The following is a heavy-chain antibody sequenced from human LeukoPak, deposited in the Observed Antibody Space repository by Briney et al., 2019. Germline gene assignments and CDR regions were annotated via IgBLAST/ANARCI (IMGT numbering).Heavy chain of an antibody. J-gene: IGHJ4*02. D-gene: IGHD3-22*01. CDR3: ARRSYYDSSGYYPD. V-gene: IGHV4-39*01. CDR2: IYYSGST. CDR1: GGSISSSSYY. Sequence: PSETLSLTCTVSGGSISSSSYYWGWIRQPPGKGLEWIGNIYYSGSTYYNPSLKSRVTISVDTSKNQFSLKLSSVTAADTAVYYCARRSYYDSSGYYPDWGQGTLVTVSS.